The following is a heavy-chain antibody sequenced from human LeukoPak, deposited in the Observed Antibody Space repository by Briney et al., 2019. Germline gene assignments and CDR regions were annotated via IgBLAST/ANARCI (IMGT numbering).Heavy chain of an antibody. CDR3: ARDRDSSGYYSY. J-gene: IGHJ4*02. V-gene: IGHV3-30-3*01. D-gene: IGHD3-22*01. CDR2: ISYDGSNK. Sequence: PGGSLRLSCAASGFTFSDYYMSWIRQAPGKGLEWVAVISYDGSNKYYADSVKGRFTISRDNSKNTLYLQMNSLRAEDTAVYYCARDRDSSGYYSYWGQGTLVTVSS. CDR1: GFTFSDYY.